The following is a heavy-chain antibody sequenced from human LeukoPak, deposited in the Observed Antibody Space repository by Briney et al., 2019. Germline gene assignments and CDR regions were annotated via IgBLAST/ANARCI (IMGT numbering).Heavy chain of an antibody. CDR3: ATSRGGITGQKDY. CDR1: GYTFTSYG. J-gene: IGHJ4*02. V-gene: IGHV1-18*01. CDR2: ISAYNGNT. D-gene: IGHD1-20*01. Sequence: GASVKVSCKASGYTFTSYGISWVRQAPGQGLEWMGWISAYNGNTNYAQKFQGRVTMTRDMSTSTVYMELSSLRSEDTAVYYCATSRGGITGQKDYWGQGTLVTVSS.